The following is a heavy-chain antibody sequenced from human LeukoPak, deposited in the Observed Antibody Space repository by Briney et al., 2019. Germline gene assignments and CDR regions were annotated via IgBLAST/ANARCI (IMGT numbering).Heavy chain of an antibody. J-gene: IGHJ3*02. CDR2: IDPGGGNT. Sequence: ASVKVSCKASGYTFTNYYIHWVRQAPGQGLEWMGLIDPGGGNTNYAQNFQGRVTMTRDTSTSTIYMELSSLRSEDTAIYYCARIRDGYNDAYDIWGQGTVVTVPS. CDR1: GYTFTNYY. V-gene: IGHV1-46*01. D-gene: IGHD5-24*01. CDR3: ARIRDGYNDAYDI.